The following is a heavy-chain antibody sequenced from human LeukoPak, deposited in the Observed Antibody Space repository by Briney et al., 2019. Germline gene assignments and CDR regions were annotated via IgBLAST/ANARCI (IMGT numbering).Heavy chain of an antibody. CDR3: ARVGYCSSTSCGKRRSDY. D-gene: IGHD2-2*03. CDR2: INHSGST. CDR1: GESFSGYY. J-gene: IGHJ4*02. Sequence: TSETLSLTCAVYGESFSGYYWSWIRQPPGKGLEWIGEINHSGSTNYNPSLKSRVTISVDTSKNQFSLKLSSVTAADTAVYYCARVGYCSSTSCGKRRSDYWGQGTLVTVSS. V-gene: IGHV4-34*01.